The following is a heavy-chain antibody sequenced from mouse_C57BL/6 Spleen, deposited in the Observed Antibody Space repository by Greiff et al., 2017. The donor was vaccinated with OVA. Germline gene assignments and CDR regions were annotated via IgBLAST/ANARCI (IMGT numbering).Heavy chain of an antibody. D-gene: IGHD1-1*01. Sequence: QVQLQQPGAELVRPGTSVKLSCKASGYTFTSYWMHWVKQRPGQGLEWIGVIDPSDSYTNYNQKFKGKATLTVDTSSSTAYMQLSSLTSEDSAVYYCARRATVVADYFDYWGQGTTLTVTS. V-gene: IGHV1-59*01. CDR3: ARRATVVADYFDY. CDR1: GYTFTSYW. J-gene: IGHJ2*01. CDR2: IDPSDSYT.